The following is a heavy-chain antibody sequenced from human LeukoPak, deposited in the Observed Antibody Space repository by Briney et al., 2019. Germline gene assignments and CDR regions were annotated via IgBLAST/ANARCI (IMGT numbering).Heavy chain of an antibody. V-gene: IGHV3-21*01. J-gene: IGHJ3*02. CDR3: AREGATVTDAFDI. D-gene: IGHD4-17*01. CDR2: ISSSSYI. Sequence: PGGSLRLSCAASGFTFSSYEMNWVRQVPGKGLEWVSSISSSSYIYYVDSVKGRFTISRDNAKNSLYLQMNSLRAEDTAVYYCAREGATVTDAFDIWGQGTLVTVSS. CDR1: GFTFSSYE.